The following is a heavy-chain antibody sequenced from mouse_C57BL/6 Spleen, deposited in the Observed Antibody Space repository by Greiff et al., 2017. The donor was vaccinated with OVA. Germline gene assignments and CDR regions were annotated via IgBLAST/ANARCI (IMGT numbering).Heavy chain of an antibody. Sequence: EVMLVESGGGLVQPGGSLSLSCAASGFTFTDYYMSWVRQPPGKALEWLGFIRNKANGYTTEYSASVKGRFTISRDNSQSILYLQMNALRAEDSATYYCARYGDVEGFDYWGQGTTLTVSS. J-gene: IGHJ2*01. CDR3: ARYGDVEGFDY. CDR1: GFTFTDYY. CDR2: IRNKANGYTT. V-gene: IGHV7-3*01. D-gene: IGHD3-3*01.